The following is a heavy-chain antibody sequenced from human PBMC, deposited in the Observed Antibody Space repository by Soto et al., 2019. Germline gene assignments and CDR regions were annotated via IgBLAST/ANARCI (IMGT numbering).Heavy chain of an antibody. CDR2: IDWDDDK. J-gene: IGHJ6*02. Sequence: SGPTLVNPTQTLTLTCTFSGFSLSTSGMCVSWIRQPPGKALEWLALIDWDDDKYYSTSLKTRLTISKDTSKNQVVLTMTNMDPEDTATYYWALGVAGAYDYGDSARGDYYYYGMDVWGQGTTVTVSS. CDR1: GFSLSTSGMC. CDR3: ALGVAGAYDYGDSARGDYYYYGMDV. D-gene: IGHD4-17*01. V-gene: IGHV2-70*01.